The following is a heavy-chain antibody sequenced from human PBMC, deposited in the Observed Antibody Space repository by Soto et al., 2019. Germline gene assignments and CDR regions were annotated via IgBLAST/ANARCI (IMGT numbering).Heavy chain of an antibody. Sequence: QVQLVQSGAEVKKPGASVKVSCKASGYTFTSYGISWVRQAPGQELEWMGWISAYNGNTKYAQKLPGRVTMTTDTSTSTAYMELRSLRSDDTAVYYCARDAVDSSGYYRYYYYGMDVWGQGTTVTVSS. CDR3: ARDAVDSSGYYRYYYYGMDV. CDR1: GYTFTSYG. D-gene: IGHD3-22*01. CDR2: ISAYNGNT. J-gene: IGHJ6*02. V-gene: IGHV1-18*01.